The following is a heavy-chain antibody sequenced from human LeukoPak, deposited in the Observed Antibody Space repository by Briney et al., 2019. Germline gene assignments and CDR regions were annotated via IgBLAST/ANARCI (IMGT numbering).Heavy chain of an antibody. CDR2: IYYSGRT. V-gene: IGHV4-59*08. Sequence: PSETLSLTCTVSGGSISSYYWSWIRQPPGKGLEWIGYIYYSGRTNYNPSLKSRVTISVDTSKNQFSLKLSSVTAADTAVYYCARLKAIGEYYFDYWGQGTLVTVSS. D-gene: IGHD3-10*01. CDR1: GGSISSYY. CDR3: ARLKAIGEYYFDY. J-gene: IGHJ4*02.